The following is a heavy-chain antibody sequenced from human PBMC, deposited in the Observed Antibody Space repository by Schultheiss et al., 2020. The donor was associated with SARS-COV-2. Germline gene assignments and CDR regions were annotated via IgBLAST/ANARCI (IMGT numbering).Heavy chain of an antibody. V-gene: IGHV4-59*01. J-gene: IGHJ6*03. CDR2: IYYSGST. CDR1: GGSFSGYY. CDR3: ARSGYDLWDYYYMDV. Sequence: SETLSLTCAVYGGSFSGYYWSWIRQPPGKGLEWIGYIYYSGSTNYNPSLKSRVTISVDTSKNQFSLKLSSVTAADTAVYYCARSGYDLWDYYYMDVWGKGTTVTVSS. D-gene: IGHD5-12*01.